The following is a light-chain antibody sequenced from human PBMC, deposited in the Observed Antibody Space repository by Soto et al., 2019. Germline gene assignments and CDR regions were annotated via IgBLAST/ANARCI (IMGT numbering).Light chain of an antibody. V-gene: IGKV3-15*01. J-gene: IGKJ5*01. CDR3: QQYDNWPSIT. CDR1: QSVRSSY. CDR2: GAS. Sequence: EIVMTQSPATLSLSPGERATLSCRASQSVRSSYLAWYQQKPGQAPRLLIYGASTRATRIPARFSGSGSGTEFTLTISSLQSEDFAVYYCQQYDNWPSITFGQGTRLEIK.